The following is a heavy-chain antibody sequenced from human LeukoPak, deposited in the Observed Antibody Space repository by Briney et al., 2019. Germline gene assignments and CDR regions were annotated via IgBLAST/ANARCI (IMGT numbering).Heavy chain of an antibody. CDR2: IKQDGSEK. CDR3: ARDDPTLFWSGSPFY. D-gene: IGHD3-3*01. Sequence: GGSLRLSCAASGFIFTNYFMSWVRQAPGKGLEWVASIKQDGSEKYYVDSVKGRFTISRDNAKNSLYLQMNSLRAEDTAVYYCARDDPTLFWSGSPFYWGQGTLVTVSS. V-gene: IGHV3-7*01. CDR1: GFIFTNYF. J-gene: IGHJ4*02.